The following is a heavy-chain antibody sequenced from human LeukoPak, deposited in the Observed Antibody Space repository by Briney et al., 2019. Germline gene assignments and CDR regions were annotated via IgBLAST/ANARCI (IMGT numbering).Heavy chain of an antibody. J-gene: IGHJ3*02. CDR3: ARPRYPYSSGGAGAFDI. CDR1: GYSFTSYW. CDR2: IYPGDSDT. Sequence: GEPLKIFCKGSGYSFTSYWIGWVRQMPGKGLEWMGIIYPGDSDTRYSPSFQGQVTISADKSISTAYLQWSSLKASDTAMYYCARPRYPYSSGGAGAFDIWGQGTMVTASS. V-gene: IGHV5-51*01. D-gene: IGHD6-19*01.